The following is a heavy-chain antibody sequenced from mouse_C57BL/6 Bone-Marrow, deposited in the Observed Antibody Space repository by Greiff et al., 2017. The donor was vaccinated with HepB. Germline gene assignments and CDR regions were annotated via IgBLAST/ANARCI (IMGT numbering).Heavy chain of an antibody. Sequence: QVQLKESGPELVKPGASVKISCKASGYTFTDYYINWVKQRPGQGLEWIGWIFPGSGITYYNEKFKGKAPLTVDKSSSTAYMLLSSLTSEDSAVYFCANPYGSSYGWYFDVWGTGTTVTVSS. CDR2: IFPGSGIT. V-gene: IGHV1-75*01. J-gene: IGHJ1*03. CDR3: ANPYGSSYGWYFDV. CDR1: GYTFTDYY. D-gene: IGHD1-1*01.